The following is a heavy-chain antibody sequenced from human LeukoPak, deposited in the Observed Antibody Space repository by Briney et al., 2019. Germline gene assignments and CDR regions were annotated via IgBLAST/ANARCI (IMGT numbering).Heavy chain of an antibody. CDR3: ARSAATFDY. CDR2: INPDGSST. D-gene: IGHD6-13*01. Sequence: PGGSLRLSCTASGFAFTSSWMHWVRQAPGKGPVWVSRINPDGSSTIYADSVKGRFTISRDNAKNTLDLQMSSLRDEDTAVYYCARSAATFDYWGQGTLVTVSS. J-gene: IGHJ4*02. CDR1: GFAFTSSW. V-gene: IGHV3-74*01.